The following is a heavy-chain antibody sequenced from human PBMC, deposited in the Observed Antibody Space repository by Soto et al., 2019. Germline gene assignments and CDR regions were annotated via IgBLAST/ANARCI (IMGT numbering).Heavy chain of an antibody. CDR2: INSNGSST. V-gene: IGHV3-74*01. CDR3: ATVTYYDIFNPYFYMDV. Sequence: GGSLRLSCAASGFTFSSYWMHWVRQAPGKGLVWVSRINSNGSSTSYADSVKGRITISRDNAKNTLYLQMNSLRAEDTAVYYCATVTYYDIFNPYFYMDVWGKGTTVTVSS. J-gene: IGHJ6*03. D-gene: IGHD3-9*01. CDR1: GFTFSSYW.